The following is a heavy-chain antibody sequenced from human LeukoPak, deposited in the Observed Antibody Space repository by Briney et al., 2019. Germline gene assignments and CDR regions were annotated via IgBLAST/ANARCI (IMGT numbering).Heavy chain of an antibody. D-gene: IGHD3-16*02. J-gene: IGHJ4*02. CDR2: INHSGNT. Sequence: SETLSLTCAVYGGSFSGYYWSWIRQPPGKGLEWIGEINHSGNTNYNPSLKSRVTISVDTSKNQFSLKLSSVTAADTAVYYCARGRSFVWGSYRYTAPLDYWGQGTLVTVSS. V-gene: IGHV4-34*01. CDR3: ARGRSFVWGSYRYTAPLDY. CDR1: GGSFSGYY.